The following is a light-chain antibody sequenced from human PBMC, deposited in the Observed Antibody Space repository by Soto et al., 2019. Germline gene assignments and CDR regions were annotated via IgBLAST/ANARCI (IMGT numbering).Light chain of an antibody. CDR3: SSYTSTSTLYV. CDR2: GVS. J-gene: IGLJ1*01. V-gene: IGLV2-14*01. CDR1: SSDVGGYNY. Sequence: QSALTQPASVSGSPGQSITISCTGTSSDVGGYNYVSWYQQHPGKAPKLIIYGVSDRPSGVSNRFSGSKSGDTASLTISGLHAEDGADYYCSSYTSTSTLYVFGTGTKLTVL.